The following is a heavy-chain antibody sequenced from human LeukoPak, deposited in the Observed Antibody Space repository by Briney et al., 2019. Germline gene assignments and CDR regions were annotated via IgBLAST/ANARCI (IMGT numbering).Heavy chain of an antibody. Sequence: GGSLRLSCAASGFTFSSYAMGWVRQAPGKGLEWVSAISGSGGNTYYADSVQGRFTISRDKSKDTLYLQMNSLRAEDTAVYFCAKDYRYAIAAPGRQYNWFDSWGQGTLVTVSS. CDR2: ISGSGGNT. CDR3: AKDYRYAIAAPGRQYNWFDS. J-gene: IGHJ5*01. D-gene: IGHD6-13*01. V-gene: IGHV3-23*01. CDR1: GFTFSSYA.